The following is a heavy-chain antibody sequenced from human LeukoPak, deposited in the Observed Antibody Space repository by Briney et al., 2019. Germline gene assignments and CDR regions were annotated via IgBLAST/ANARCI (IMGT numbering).Heavy chain of an antibody. CDR1: GFTFSSYA. CDR2: IYYSGST. Sequence: GSLRLSCAASGFTFSSYAMSWIRQPPGKGLECIGYIYYSGSTNYNPSLKSRVTISVDTSKNQFSLKLSSVTAADTAVYYCARLYNYGPLDYWGQGTLVTVSS. V-gene: IGHV4-59*08. CDR3: ARLYNYGPLDY. J-gene: IGHJ4*02. D-gene: IGHD5-18*01.